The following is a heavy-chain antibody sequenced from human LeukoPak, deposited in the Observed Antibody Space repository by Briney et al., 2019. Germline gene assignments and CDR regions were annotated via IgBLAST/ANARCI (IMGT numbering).Heavy chain of an antibody. CDR3: TRDSGTSGEVKFDP. CDR2: VYYTGST. V-gene: IGHV4-59*12. CDR1: GGSFSGYY. Sequence: SETLSLTCAVYGGSFSGYYWSWIRQPPGKGLEWIGYVYYTGSTNYNPSLKSRVTMSVDTSKNQLSLRLISVTAADTAVYYCTRDSGTSGEVKFDPWGQGSLVTVSS. D-gene: IGHD3-10*01. J-gene: IGHJ5*02.